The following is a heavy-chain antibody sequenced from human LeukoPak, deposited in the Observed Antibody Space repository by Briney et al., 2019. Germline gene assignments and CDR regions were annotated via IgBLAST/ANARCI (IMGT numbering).Heavy chain of an antibody. D-gene: IGHD3-10*01. Sequence: GGSLRLSCAASGFAFTSYTMHWVRQPPGKGLEWVAVISGDGTNKYYADSVKGRFTISRDNSKNTLYLQMNSLRAEDTAVYYCATDLMVRGVMAHYWGQGTLVTVSS. J-gene: IGHJ4*02. CDR2: ISGDGTNK. CDR3: ATDLMVRGVMAHY. V-gene: IGHV3-30-3*01. CDR1: GFAFTSYT.